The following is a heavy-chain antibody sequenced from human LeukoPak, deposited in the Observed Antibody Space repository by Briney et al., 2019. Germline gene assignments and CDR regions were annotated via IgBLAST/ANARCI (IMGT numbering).Heavy chain of an antibody. J-gene: IGHJ1*01. V-gene: IGHV4-59*08. D-gene: IGHD6-13*01. Sequence: SETLSLTCTVSGGSISSYYWSWIRQPPGKGLEWIGYIYYSGSTNYNPSLKSRVTISVDTSKNQFSLKLSSVTAADTAVYNCARHGFAAAGASFFQHWGLGTLVTVSS. CDR3: ARHGFAAAGASFFQH. CDR1: GGSISSYY. CDR2: IYYSGST.